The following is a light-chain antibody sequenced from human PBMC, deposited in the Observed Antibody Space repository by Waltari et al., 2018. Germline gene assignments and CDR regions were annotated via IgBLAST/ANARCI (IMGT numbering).Light chain of an antibody. V-gene: IGLV2-23*02. Sequence: QSALTQPASVSGSPGQSITISCTGTSSDVGFYNLVSWYQQHPGKAPELVVYEVISRPSGVSNRFSGYKSGNTASRTISGLQAEDEADYYGCSYAGRNIWVFGGGTKLTVL. CDR1: SSDVGFYNL. CDR2: EVI. J-gene: IGLJ3*02. CDR3: CSYAGRNIWV.